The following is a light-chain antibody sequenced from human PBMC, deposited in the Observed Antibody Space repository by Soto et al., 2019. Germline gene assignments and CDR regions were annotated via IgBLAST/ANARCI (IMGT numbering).Light chain of an antibody. V-gene: IGLV2-14*01. Sequence: QSALTQPASVSGSPGQSLTISCTGTSSDVGGYNFVSWFQQHPGKAPKLLIYDVSDRPSGVSTRFSGSKSGNTASLTISGLQADDEADYYCGSYTSSTTLLFGGGPSSPS. CDR3: GSYTSSTTLL. CDR1: SSDVGGYNF. CDR2: DVS. J-gene: IGLJ2*01.